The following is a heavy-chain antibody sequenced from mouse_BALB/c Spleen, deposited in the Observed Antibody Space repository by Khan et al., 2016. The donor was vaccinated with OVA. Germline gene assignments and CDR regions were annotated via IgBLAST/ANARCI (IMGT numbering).Heavy chain of an antibody. Sequence: VQLQESGPGLVAPSQSLSITCTVSGFSLSRYNIHWVRQPPGKGLEWLGMIWGGGGTDYNSTLKIRLNISKDNSKSQVFLKMNSLQTDDTAMHYCARAYYRYDGYYAMDYWGQGTSVTVSS. CDR2: IWGGGGT. CDR3: ARAYYRYDGYYAMDY. J-gene: IGHJ4*01. CDR1: GFSLSRYN. D-gene: IGHD2-14*01. V-gene: IGHV2-6-4*01.